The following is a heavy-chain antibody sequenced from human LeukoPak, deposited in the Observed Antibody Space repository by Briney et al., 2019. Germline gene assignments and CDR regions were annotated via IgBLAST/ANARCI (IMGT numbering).Heavy chain of an antibody. CDR1: GFTFSNYG. V-gene: IGHV3-30*02. CDR3: AELGITMIGGV. D-gene: IGHD3-10*02. Sequence: GGSLRLSCSASGFTFSNYGMHWVRQAPGKGLEWVAFIRFDGIEEYYADSVKGRFTISRDNAKNSLYLQMNSLRAEDTAVYYCAELGITMIGGVWGKGTTVTISS. J-gene: IGHJ6*04. CDR2: IRFDGIEE.